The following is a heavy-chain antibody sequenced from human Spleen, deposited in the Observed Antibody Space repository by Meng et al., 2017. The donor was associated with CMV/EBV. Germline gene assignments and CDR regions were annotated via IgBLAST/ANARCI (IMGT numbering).Heavy chain of an antibody. CDR2: TYYRSKWYN. CDR3: ARVNGDRFSTICYKGWFDP. J-gene: IGHJ5*02. V-gene: IGHV6-1*01. Sequence: QVQLQQSGPGLVKPSQTLSLTCAISGDSVSSNSAAWNWIRQSPSRGLEWLGRTYYRSKWYNDYAVSVKSRITINPDTSKNQFSLQLNSVTAADTAVYYCARVNGDRFSTICYKGWFDPWGQGTLVTVSS. CDR1: GDSVSSNSAA. D-gene: IGHD2-2*02.